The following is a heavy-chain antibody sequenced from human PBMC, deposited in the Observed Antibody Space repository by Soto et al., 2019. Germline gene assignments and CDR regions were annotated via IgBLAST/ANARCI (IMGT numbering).Heavy chain of an antibody. J-gene: IGHJ6*03. CDR2: INAGNGNT. Sequence: QVQLVQSGAEVKKPGASVKVSCKASGYTFTSYAMHWVRQAPGQRLEWMGWINAGNGNTKYSQKFQGRVTITRDTSASTAYMELSSLRSEETAVYYCARAKRYYGSGSYHYYYYYMDVWGKGTTVTVSS. V-gene: IGHV1-3*01. CDR3: ARAKRYYGSGSYHYYYYYMDV. D-gene: IGHD3-10*01. CDR1: GYTFTSYA.